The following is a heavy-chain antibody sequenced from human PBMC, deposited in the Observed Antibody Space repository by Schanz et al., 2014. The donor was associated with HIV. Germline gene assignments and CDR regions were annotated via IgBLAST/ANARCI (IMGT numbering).Heavy chain of an antibody. CDR1: GYTFNDYY. J-gene: IGHJ5*02. Sequence: QVQLMQSGAELKKPGASVRVSCKTSGYTFNDYYIHWVRQAPGQGLEWMGGIIPVFGTTDYAQKFQGTVTITADESTSTAYMELTGLNPEDTAIYYCARDDVLDSLASWGQGTLVTVSS. CDR3: ARDDVLDSLAS. CDR2: IIPVFGTT. V-gene: IGHV1-69*13. D-gene: IGHD2-21*01.